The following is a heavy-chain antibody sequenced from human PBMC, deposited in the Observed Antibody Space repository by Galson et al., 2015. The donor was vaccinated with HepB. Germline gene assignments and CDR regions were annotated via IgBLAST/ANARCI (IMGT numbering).Heavy chain of an antibody. D-gene: IGHD3-10*01. CDR1: GFTVSSNY. CDR3: ASSGLAHYGSNEYYYYGMDV. J-gene: IGHJ6*02. Sequence: SLRLSCAASGFTVSSNYMSWVRQAPGKGLEWVSVIYSGGSTYYADSVKGRFTISRHNSKNTLYLQMNSLRAEDTAVYYCASSGLAHYGSNEYYYYGMDVWGQGTTVTVSS. CDR2: IYSGGST. V-gene: IGHV3-53*04.